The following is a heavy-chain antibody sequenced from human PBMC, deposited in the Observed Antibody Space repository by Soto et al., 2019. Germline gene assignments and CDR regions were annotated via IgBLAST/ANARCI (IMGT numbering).Heavy chain of an antibody. V-gene: IGHV4-30-2*01. CDR2: IYHSGST. CDR3: AREGYSGYDSPGYFDY. D-gene: IGHD5-12*01. Sequence: QLQLQESGSGLVEPSQTLSLTCAVSGGSISSGGYSWSWIRQPPGKGLEWIGYIYHSGSTYYNPSLKSRVTISVDRSKNQFSLKLSSVTAADTAVYYCAREGYSGYDSPGYFDYWGQGTLVTVSS. J-gene: IGHJ4*02. CDR1: GGSISSGGYS.